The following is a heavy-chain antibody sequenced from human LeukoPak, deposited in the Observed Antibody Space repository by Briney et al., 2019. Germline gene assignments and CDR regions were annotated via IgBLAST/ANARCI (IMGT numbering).Heavy chain of an antibody. CDR3: ARTGYGDYGFLDY. D-gene: IGHD4-17*01. Sequence: SETLPLTCAVYGGSFSGYYWRSVPQTPGKGLEWGGEINHSGSTNYNPSLKSRVTISLDTSKNQFSLMLSSVTAADTAVYYCARTGYGDYGFLDYWGQGTLVTVSS. V-gene: IGHV4-34*01. CDR1: GGSFSGYY. J-gene: IGHJ4*02. CDR2: INHSGST.